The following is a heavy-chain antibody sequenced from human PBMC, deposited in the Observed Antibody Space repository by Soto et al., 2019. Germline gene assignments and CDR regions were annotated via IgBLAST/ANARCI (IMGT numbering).Heavy chain of an antibody. CDR1: GDSIIGTGW. Sequence: RQQQQGPGLVRPSGTLSLTCAVSGDSIIGTGWWSWVRQSPGKGLDWIGEVYHSGATNYNPSLKSRVTISVDTSRNQFSLNLGSVTAADTAVYYCVRNGYYSLDVWGQGTTVTVSS. J-gene: IGHJ6*02. CDR2: VYHSGAT. CDR3: VRNGYYSLDV. V-gene: IGHV4-4*02. D-gene: IGHD3-22*01.